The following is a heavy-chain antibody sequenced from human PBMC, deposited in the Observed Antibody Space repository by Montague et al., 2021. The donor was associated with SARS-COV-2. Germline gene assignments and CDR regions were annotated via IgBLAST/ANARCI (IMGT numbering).Heavy chain of an antibody. V-gene: IGHV4-4*02. D-gene: IGHD6-13*01. Sequence: SETLSLTCAVSGGSINTNNWWTWVRQPPGAGLEWIGQILHSGITNYKPSLESRATTSVDKSKNQFSLGLSSVTAADTAVYYCARGRLVGDSSSWYYFDYWGQGTLVAVAS. J-gene: IGHJ4*02. CDR3: ARGRLVGDSSSWYYFDY. CDR1: GGSINTNNW. CDR2: ILHSGIT.